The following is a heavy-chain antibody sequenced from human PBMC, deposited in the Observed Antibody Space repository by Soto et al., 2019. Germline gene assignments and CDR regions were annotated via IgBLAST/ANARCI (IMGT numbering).Heavy chain of an antibody. CDR3: ARPLVPDRRFANDFDI. D-gene: IGHD6-6*01. Sequence: GESLKISCKGSGYSFTSYWIGWVRQMPGKGLEWMGIIYPGDSDTRYSPSFQGQVTISADKSISTAYLQWSSLKASDTAMYYCARPLVPDRRFANDFDIWGQGTMVTVSS. CDR1: GYSFTSYW. CDR2: IYPGDSDT. V-gene: IGHV5-51*01. J-gene: IGHJ3*02.